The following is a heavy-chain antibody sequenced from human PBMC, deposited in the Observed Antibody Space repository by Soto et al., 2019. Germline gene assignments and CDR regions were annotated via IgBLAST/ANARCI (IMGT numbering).Heavy chain of an antibody. Sequence: EVQLLESGGGLVRPGGSLRLSCAASGFTFISYPMKWVRQGPGKGLAWVSTIGGSGTGFNTDYADSVKGRFVISRDNSKNTVYLQMTSLRAEDTAIYYCARVAPDCSTTTCYIDSWGQGTLVTVSS. CDR3: ARVAPDCSTTTCYIDS. D-gene: IGHD2-2*01. CDR2: IGGSGTGFNT. J-gene: IGHJ4*02. V-gene: IGHV3-23*01. CDR1: GFTFISYP.